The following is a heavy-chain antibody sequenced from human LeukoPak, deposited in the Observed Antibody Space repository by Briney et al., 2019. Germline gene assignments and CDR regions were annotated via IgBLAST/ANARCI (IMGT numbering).Heavy chain of an antibody. V-gene: IGHV4-39*01. CDR1: GGSISSSSYY. D-gene: IGHD6-13*01. J-gene: IGHJ6*02. CDR2: IYYSGST. CDR3: ARLKAAAGTFHSYYYYYDMDV. Sequence: SETLSLTCTVSGGSISSSSYYWGWIRQPPGKGLEWIGSIYYSGSTYYNPSLKSRVTISVDTSKNQFSLKLSSVTAADTAVYYCARLKAAAGTFHSYYYYYDMDVWGQGTTVTVSS.